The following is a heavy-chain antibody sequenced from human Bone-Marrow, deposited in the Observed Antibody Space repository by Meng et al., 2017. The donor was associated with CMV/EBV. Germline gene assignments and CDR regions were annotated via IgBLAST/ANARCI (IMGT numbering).Heavy chain of an antibody. Sequence: GESLKISCAASGFTFSRYWMHWVRQAPGKGLVWVSRISNDGSITIYADSVKGRFTISRDNAENTLYLQMNSLRAEDTAVYYCARVAYCGGDCYYYFDSWGQGTLVTFSS. D-gene: IGHD2-21*01. V-gene: IGHV3-74*01. CDR3: ARVAYCGGDCYYYFDS. CDR1: GFTFSRYW. CDR2: ISNDGSIT. J-gene: IGHJ4*02.